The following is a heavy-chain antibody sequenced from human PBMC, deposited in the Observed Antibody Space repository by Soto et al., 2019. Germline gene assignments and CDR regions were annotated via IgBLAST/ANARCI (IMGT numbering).Heavy chain of an antibody. CDR1: GFTFSSYA. Sequence: EVHLLESGGGLAQPGGSLRLSCVGSGFTFSSYAISWVRQAPGKGLEWVSGISGSGDITYSADSVKGRFTISRDNAKNSLYLEMNSLRAEDTAVYYCARESEDLTSNFDYWGQGTLVTVSS. J-gene: IGHJ4*02. V-gene: IGHV3-23*01. CDR2: ISGSGDIT. CDR3: ARESEDLTSNFDY.